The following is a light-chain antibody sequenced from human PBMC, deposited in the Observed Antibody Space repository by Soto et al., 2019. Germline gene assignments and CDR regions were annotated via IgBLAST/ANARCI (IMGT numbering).Light chain of an antibody. J-gene: IGLJ1*01. CDR2: DVS. CDR1: SSDVGGYNY. Sequence: QSARTQPASVSGSPGQSITISCTGTSSDVGGYNYVSWFQQYPGKAPKLMIYDVSTRPSGVSNRFSGSKSGNTASLTISGLQAEDEADYYCSSYTTTDTYVFGTGTKLTVL. V-gene: IGLV2-14*01. CDR3: SSYTTTDTYV.